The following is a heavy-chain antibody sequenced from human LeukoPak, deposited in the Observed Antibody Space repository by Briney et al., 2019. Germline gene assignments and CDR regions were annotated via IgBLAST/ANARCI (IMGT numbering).Heavy chain of an antibody. Sequence: GESLKISCKGSGYSFTNSWIAWVRQMSGEGLEWMGIIYPDDSDTTYSPSFQGQVTISADRSINTAYLHWSSVKASDTAVYYCARRSVNTAFDYWGQGTLVTVSS. CDR2: IYPDDSDT. V-gene: IGHV5-51*01. CDR1: GYSFTNSW. J-gene: IGHJ4*02. CDR3: ARRSVNTAFDY. D-gene: IGHD1/OR15-1a*01.